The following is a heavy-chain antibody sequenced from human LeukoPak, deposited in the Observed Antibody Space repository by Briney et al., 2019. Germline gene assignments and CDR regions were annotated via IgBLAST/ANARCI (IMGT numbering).Heavy chain of an antibody. Sequence: SVKVSCKASGGTFSSYAISWVRQAPGQGLEWMGRIIPIFGIANYAQKFQGRVTITADKSTSTAYMELSSLRSEDTAVYYCARVGDYGGYSFDYWGQGTLVTVSS. V-gene: IGHV1-69*04. CDR3: ARVGDYGGYSFDY. D-gene: IGHD4-17*01. CDR2: IIPIFGIA. CDR1: GGTFSSYA. J-gene: IGHJ4*02.